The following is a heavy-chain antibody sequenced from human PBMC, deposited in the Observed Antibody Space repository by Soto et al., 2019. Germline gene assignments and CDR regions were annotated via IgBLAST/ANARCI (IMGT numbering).Heavy chain of an antibody. Sequence: QVQLQESGPGLVKPSGTLSLTCAVSGGSISSSNWWSWVRQPPGKGLEWIGEIYHSGSTNYNPSLKSRVTISVDKPKHPFSLKLSSVTAADTAVYYCARVSGSYYYGMDVWGQGTTVTVSS. CDR3: ARVSGSYYYGMDV. J-gene: IGHJ6*02. V-gene: IGHV4-4*02. CDR1: GGSISSSNW. D-gene: IGHD1-26*01. CDR2: IYHSGST.